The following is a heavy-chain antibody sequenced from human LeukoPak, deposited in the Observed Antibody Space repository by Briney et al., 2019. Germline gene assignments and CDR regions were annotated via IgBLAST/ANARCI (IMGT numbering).Heavy chain of an antibody. V-gene: IGHV7-4-1*02. CDR1: GYTFTGYY. Sequence: ASVKVSCKASGYTFTGYYMHWVRQAPGQGLEWMGWINTNTGNPTYAQGFTGRFVFSLDTSVSTAYLQISSLKAEDTAVYYCVRSRPIVGATIRWFDPWGQGTLVTVSS. CDR3: VRSRPIVGATIRWFDP. D-gene: IGHD1-26*01. CDR2: INTNTGNP. J-gene: IGHJ5*02.